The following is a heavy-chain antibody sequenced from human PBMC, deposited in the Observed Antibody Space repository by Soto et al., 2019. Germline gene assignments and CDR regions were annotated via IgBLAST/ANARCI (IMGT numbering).Heavy chain of an antibody. CDR1: GFTFSSYA. D-gene: IGHD6-25*01. Sequence: GGSLRLSCAASGFTFSSYAMSWVRQAPGKGLEWVAVIIYCGGGTYYADSFKGRFTISREISKNPFYLQMNSLKPEDRAVYYCARISSGSWTDYWGQGSLVTV. CDR2: IIYCGGGT. V-gene: IGHV3-23*01. J-gene: IGHJ4*02. CDR3: ARISSGSWTDY.